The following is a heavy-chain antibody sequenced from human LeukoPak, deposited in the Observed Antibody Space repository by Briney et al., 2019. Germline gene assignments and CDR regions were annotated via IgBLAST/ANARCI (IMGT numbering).Heavy chain of an antibody. CDR2: INHSGST. V-gene: IGHV4-34*01. CDR1: GGSFSGYY. D-gene: IGHD3-22*01. CDR3: ARGMYYYDSSGYFPPDPVYYFDY. Sequence: ETLSLTCAVYGGSFSGYYWSWIRQPPGKGLEWIGEINHSGSTNYNPSLKSRVTISVDTSKNQFSLKLSSVTAADTAVYYCARGMYYYDSSGYFPPDPVYYFDYWGQGTLVTVSS. J-gene: IGHJ4*02.